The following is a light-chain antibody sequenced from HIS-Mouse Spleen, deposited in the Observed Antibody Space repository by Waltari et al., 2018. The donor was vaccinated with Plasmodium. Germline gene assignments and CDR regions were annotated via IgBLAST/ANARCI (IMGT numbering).Light chain of an antibody. CDR1: SLRRYY. J-gene: IGLJ3*02. CDR2: GKN. V-gene: IGLV3-19*01. CDR3: NSRDSSGNLWV. Sequence: SSELTQDPAVSVALGQTVRITCPGDSLRRYYASWYQQKPGQAPVLVIYGKNNRPSGIPDRFSGSSSGNTASLTITGAQAEDEADYYCNSRDSSGNLWVFGGGTKLTVL.